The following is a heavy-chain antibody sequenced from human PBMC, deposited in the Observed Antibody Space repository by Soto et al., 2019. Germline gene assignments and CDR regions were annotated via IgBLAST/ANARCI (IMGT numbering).Heavy chain of an antibody. Sequence: SETLSLTCTVSGGSISSYYWSWIRQPPGKGLEWVGYVHNSGDTKYNPSLKSRVTISVDTSKNQFSLRLTSVTAADAAVYYCASAYYYGSGSHPYYFYGMDVWGQGTTVTVSS. D-gene: IGHD3-10*01. CDR2: VHNSGDT. V-gene: IGHV4-59*01. CDR3: ASAYYYGSGSHPYYFYGMDV. CDR1: GGSISSYY. J-gene: IGHJ6*02.